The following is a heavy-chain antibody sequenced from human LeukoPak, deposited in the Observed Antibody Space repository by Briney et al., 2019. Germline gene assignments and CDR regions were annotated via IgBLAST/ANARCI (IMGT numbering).Heavy chain of an antibody. J-gene: IGHJ4*02. CDR1: GGTFSSYA. D-gene: IGHD3-10*01. CDR2: IIPIFGTA. V-gene: IGHV1-69*06. CDR3: ARSPWFTMVRGVAILYYFDY. Sequence: ASVKVSCKASGGTFSSYAISWVRQAPGQGLEWMGGIIPIFGTANYAQKFQGRVTITADKSTSTAYMELSSLRSEDTAVYYCARSPWFTMVRGVAILYYFDYWGQGTLVTVSS.